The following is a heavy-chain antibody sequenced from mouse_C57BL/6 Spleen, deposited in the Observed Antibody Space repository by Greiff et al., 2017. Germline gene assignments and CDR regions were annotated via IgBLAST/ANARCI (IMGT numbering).Heavy chain of an antibody. D-gene: IGHD1-1*01. J-gene: IGHJ2*01. CDR3: AREITTVAASYFDY. CDR2: ISYSGST. CDR1: GYSITSGYD. Sequence: EVKLQESGPGMVKPSQSLSLTCTVTGYSITSGYDWHWIRHFPGNKLEWMGYISYSGSTNYNPSLKSRISITHDTSKNPFFLKLNSVTTEDTATYYCAREITTVAASYFDYWGQGTTLTVSS. V-gene: IGHV3-1*01.